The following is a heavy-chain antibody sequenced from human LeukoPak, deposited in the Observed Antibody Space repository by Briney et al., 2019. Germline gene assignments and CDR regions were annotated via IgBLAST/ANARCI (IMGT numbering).Heavy chain of an antibody. D-gene: IGHD3-9*01. CDR2: LSGSGGTT. V-gene: IGHV3-23*01. J-gene: IGHJ2*01. CDR3: AKVTGYWYFDL. CDR1: GFIFSSYD. Sequence: GGSLRPSCAASGFIFSSYDMSWVRQAPGKGLEWVLALSGSGGTTYADSVKGRFTISRDNSKNTLYLQMNSLRAEDTAVYYCAKVTGYWYFDLWGRGTLVTVSS.